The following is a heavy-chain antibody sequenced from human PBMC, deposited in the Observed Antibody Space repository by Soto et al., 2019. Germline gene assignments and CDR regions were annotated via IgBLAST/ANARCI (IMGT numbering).Heavy chain of an antibody. CDR3: ARIAAGSDY. V-gene: IGHV3-30-3*01. D-gene: IGHD6-13*01. J-gene: IGHJ4*02. CDR2: ISYDGSNK. Sequence: QVQLVESGGGVVQPGRSLRLSCAASGFTFSSYAMHWVRQAPGKGLEWVAVISYDGSNKYYADSVKGRFTISRDNSKNTLYLQMNSLSAEDTAVDYCARIAAGSDYWGQGTLVTVSS. CDR1: GFTFSSYA.